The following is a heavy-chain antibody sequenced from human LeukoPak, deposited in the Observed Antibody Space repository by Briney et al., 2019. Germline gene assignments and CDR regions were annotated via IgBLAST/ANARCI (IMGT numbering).Heavy chain of an antibody. CDR3: AELGITMIGGV. CDR1: GFTFSSYE. D-gene: IGHD3-10*02. Sequence: GGSLRLSCAASGFTFSSYEMNWVRQAPGKGLEGVSYISSSGSTIYYADSGKGRFTISRDNAKNSLYLQMNSLRAEDTAVYYCAELGITMIGGVWGKGTTVTISS. V-gene: IGHV3-48*03. CDR2: ISSSGSTI. J-gene: IGHJ6*03.